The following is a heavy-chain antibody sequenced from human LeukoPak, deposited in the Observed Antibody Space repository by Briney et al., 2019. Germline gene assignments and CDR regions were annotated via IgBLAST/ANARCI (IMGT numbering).Heavy chain of an antibody. Sequence: SRTLSLTCVISGDSVSSNAAAWNWIRQSPSRGLEWLGRTYSRSEGYYDYAVSVRGRITINPDTSKNQFSLHLTSVTPEDTAVYYCAHGDIYFDYWGQGTLITVSS. CDR3: AHGDIYFDY. D-gene: IGHD2-15*01. CDR2: TYSRSEGYY. V-gene: IGHV6-1*01. CDR1: GDSVSSNAAA. J-gene: IGHJ4*02.